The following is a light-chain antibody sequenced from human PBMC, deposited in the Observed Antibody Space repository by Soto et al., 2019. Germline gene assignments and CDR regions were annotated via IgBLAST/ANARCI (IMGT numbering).Light chain of an antibody. CDR2: DAS. CDR3: QQRSYWPLT. Sequence: EIVLTQSPATLSLSPGERATLSCRASQSVSSYLAWYQQKPGQAPRLLIYDASNRATGIPARFSGSGSGTDFTLTISSLEPEYFAVYYCQQRSYWPLTFGGGTKVEIK. J-gene: IGKJ4*01. CDR1: QSVSSY. V-gene: IGKV3-11*01.